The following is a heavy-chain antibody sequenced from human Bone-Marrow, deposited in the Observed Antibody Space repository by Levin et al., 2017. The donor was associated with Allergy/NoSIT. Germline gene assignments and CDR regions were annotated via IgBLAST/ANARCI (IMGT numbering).Heavy chain of an antibody. V-gene: IGHV1-18*01. J-gene: IGHJ6*02. CDR2: ISAYNGNT. CDR1: GYTFTSYG. Sequence: GESLKISCKASGYTFTSYGITWVRQAPGQGLEWMGWISAYNGNTNYAQKLQGRVTMTTDTSTSTAYMELRSLRSDDTAVYYCARDLRTVFWSGSRYYGLDVWGQGTTVTVSS. CDR3: ARDLRTVFWSGSRYYGLDV. D-gene: IGHD3-3*01.